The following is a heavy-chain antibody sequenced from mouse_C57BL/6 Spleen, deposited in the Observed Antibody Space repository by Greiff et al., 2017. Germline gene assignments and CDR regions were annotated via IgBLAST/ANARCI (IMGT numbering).Heavy chain of an antibody. J-gene: IGHJ1*03. V-gene: IGHV1-82*01. CDR2: IYPGDGDT. Sequence: QVQLQQSGPELVKPGASVKISCKASGYAFSSSWMNWVKQRPGKGLEWIGRIYPGDGDTNYNGKFKGKATLTAEKSSSTAYMQLSSLTSEDSAVYFCARGWYFDVWGTGTTVTVSS. CDR1: GYAFSSSW. CDR3: ARGWYFDV.